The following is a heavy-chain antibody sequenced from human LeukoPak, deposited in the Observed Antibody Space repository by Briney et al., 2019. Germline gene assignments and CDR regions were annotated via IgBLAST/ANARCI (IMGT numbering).Heavy chain of an antibody. Sequence: GGSLRLSCAASGFTFRNAWMSWVRQAPGKGLEWVGRIKSKTDGGTTDYAAPVKGRFTISRDDSKNTLYLQMNSLKTEDTAVYFCTTDRHSWPAGYVDYWGQGTLVTVSS. CDR2: IKSKTDGGTT. CDR3: TTDRHSWPAGYVDY. D-gene: IGHD6-13*01. J-gene: IGHJ4*02. CDR1: GFTFRNAW. V-gene: IGHV3-15*01.